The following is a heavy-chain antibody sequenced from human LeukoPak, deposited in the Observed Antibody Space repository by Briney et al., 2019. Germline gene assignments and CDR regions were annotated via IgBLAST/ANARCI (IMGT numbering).Heavy chain of an antibody. V-gene: IGHV3-23*01. CDR2: ISGSGGST. D-gene: IGHD3-22*01. CDR3: AKFGSRYYYDSSGYYFDY. J-gene: IGHJ4*02. CDR1: GFTFSSYA. Sequence: GGSLRLSCAASGFTFSSYAMSWVRQAPGKGLEWVSAISGSGGSTYYADSVKGRFTISRDNSKNTLNLQMNSLRAEDTAVYYCAKFGSRYYYDSSGYYFDYWGQGTLVTVSS.